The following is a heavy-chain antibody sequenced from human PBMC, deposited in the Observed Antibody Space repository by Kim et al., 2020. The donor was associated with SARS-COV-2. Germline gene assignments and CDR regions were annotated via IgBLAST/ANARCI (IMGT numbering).Heavy chain of an antibody. D-gene: IGHD3-10*01. J-gene: IGHJ4*01. CDR1: GFTFRSSA. CDR2: ISYDGNNH. V-gene: IGHV3-30-3*01. CDR3: ARDMAFYGSGTYGLDY. Sequence: GGSLRLSCAASGFTFRSSAMHWVRQAPGKGLEWVAVISYDGNNHYYADSVKGRVTISRDNSKDTVHLEISGLRPEDTALYYCARDMAFYGSGTYGLDYW.